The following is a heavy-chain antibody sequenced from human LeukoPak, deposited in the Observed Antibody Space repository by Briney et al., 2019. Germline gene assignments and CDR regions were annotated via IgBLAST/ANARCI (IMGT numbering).Heavy chain of an antibody. CDR2: INPSSGGT. J-gene: IGHJ5*02. V-gene: IGHV1-2*02. Sequence: ASVKVSCKASGYTFTGYYMHWVRQAPGQGLEWMGWINPSSGGTNYAQKFQGRVTMTRDTSISTAYMELSRLRSDDTAVYYCARVKFVDYYGSGSRRNWFDPWGQGTLVTVSS. CDR3: ARVKFVDYYGSGSRRNWFDP. CDR1: GYTFTGYY. D-gene: IGHD3-10*01.